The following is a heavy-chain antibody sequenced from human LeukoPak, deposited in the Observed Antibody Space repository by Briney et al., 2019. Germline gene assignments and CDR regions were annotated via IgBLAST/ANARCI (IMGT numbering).Heavy chain of an antibody. Sequence: PGGSLRLSCAASGFTVSNNYMSWVRQAPGKGLEWVSVIYSGGSTYYADSVKGRFTISRDNSKNTLYLQMNSLRAEDTAMYYCARAPLYDSSGYYGIDYWGQGTLVTVSS. D-gene: IGHD3-22*01. V-gene: IGHV3-53*01. J-gene: IGHJ4*02. CDR2: IYSGGST. CDR1: GFTVSNNY. CDR3: ARAPLYDSSGYYGIDY.